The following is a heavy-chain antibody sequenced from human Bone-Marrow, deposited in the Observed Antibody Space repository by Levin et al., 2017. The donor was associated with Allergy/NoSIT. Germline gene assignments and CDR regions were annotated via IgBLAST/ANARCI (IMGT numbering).Heavy chain of an antibody. Sequence: KAGGSLRLSCVVSGVSFSDYHMSWIRQAPGKGLEWVAYIRSRRGSIHYADSVKGRFTISRDDAKNSLFLQMNSLRAEDTALYYCAKGFEYIHEWVWSWGQGTLVTVSS. J-gene: IGHJ5*02. V-gene: IGHV3-11*01. CDR2: IRSRRGSI. D-gene: IGHD3-16*01. CDR3: AKGFEYIHEWVWS. CDR1: GVSFSDYH.